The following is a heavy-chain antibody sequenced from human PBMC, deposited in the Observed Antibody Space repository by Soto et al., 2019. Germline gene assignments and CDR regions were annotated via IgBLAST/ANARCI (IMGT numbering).Heavy chain of an antibody. V-gene: IGHV3-74*03. CDR2: INEDGSTT. CDR1: GFTFSGNW. J-gene: IGHJ4*02. CDR3: ARDLSGQCDY. Sequence: EVQLVESGGGVVQPGGSLRLSCAASGFTFSGNWMHWVRQAPGKGLVWVSRINEDGSTTTYADSVKGRFTISRDNAENTLYLQMNSLTSDYPAVYYWARDLSGQCDYWGQGTLVTVSS.